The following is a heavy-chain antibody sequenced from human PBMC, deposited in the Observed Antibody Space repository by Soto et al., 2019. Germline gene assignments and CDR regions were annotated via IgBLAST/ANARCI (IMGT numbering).Heavy chain of an antibody. J-gene: IGHJ4*02. CDR2: MNPNSGNT. Sequence: QVQLVQSGAEVKKPGASVKVSCKASGYTFTSYDINWVRQATGQGLEWMGWMNPNSGNTGYAQKFQGRVTMTRNTSISTAYMELSRLRSEDTAVYYCARGGYCSGGSCFYFDYWGQGTLVTVSS. CDR1: GYTFTSYD. CDR3: ARGGYCSGGSCFYFDY. V-gene: IGHV1-8*01. D-gene: IGHD2-15*01.